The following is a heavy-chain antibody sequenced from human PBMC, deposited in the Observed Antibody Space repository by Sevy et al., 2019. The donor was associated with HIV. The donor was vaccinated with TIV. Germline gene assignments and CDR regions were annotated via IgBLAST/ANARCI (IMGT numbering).Heavy chain of an antibody. CDR1: GFTFSSYT. Sequence: GGSLRLSCAASGFTFSSYTMNWVRQAPGKGLEWVSSIIISSNHIYYTDSLKGRFTISRDNAKNSVFLQMDSLRAEDTAVYYCARRGGLTHDGFDIWGQGTMVTVSS. CDR3: ARRGGLTHDGFDI. D-gene: IGHD3-16*01. V-gene: IGHV3-21*01. CDR2: IIISSNHI. J-gene: IGHJ3*02.